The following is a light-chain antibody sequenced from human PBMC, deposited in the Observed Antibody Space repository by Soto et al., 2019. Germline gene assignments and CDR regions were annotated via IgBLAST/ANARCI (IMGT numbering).Light chain of an antibody. CDR2: EVT. CDR3: SSYTTSSTVV. Sequence: QSALTQPASVFGSPGQSITISCTGTSSDVGGYNFVSWYQRLPGKAPKLMIYEVTSRPSGVSNRFSGSKSGNTASLTISGLQPEDEAEYYCSSYTTSSTVVFGTGTKVTVL. CDR1: SSDVGGYNF. V-gene: IGLV2-14*03. J-gene: IGLJ1*01.